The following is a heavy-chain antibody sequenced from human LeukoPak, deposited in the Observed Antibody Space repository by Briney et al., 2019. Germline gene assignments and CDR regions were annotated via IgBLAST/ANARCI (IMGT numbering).Heavy chain of an antibody. J-gene: IGHJ4*02. CDR1: GFTFSSYA. D-gene: IGHD3-22*01. Sequence: GGSLRLSCAASGFTFSSYAMSWVRQAPGKGLEWVSAISGSGGSTYYADSVKGRFTISRDKAKNTLYLQMNSLRAEDTAVYYCARLPTFYYDSSHYHYDYWGQGTPVTVSS. CDR2: ISGSGGST. V-gene: IGHV3-23*01. CDR3: ARLPTFYYDSSHYHYDY.